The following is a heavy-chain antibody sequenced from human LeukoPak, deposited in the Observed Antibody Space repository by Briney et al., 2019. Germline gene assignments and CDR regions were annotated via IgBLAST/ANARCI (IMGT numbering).Heavy chain of an antibody. D-gene: IGHD6-19*01. Sequence: GGSLRLSCAASGLTFSSYSMNWVRQAPGKGLEWVSSISSSSSYIYYADSVKGRFTISRDNAKNSLYLQMNSLRAEDTAVYYCARDPGYSSDWYRIDYWGQGTLVTVSS. V-gene: IGHV3-21*01. CDR1: GLTFSSYS. CDR3: ARDPGYSSDWYRIDY. CDR2: ISSSSSYI. J-gene: IGHJ4*02.